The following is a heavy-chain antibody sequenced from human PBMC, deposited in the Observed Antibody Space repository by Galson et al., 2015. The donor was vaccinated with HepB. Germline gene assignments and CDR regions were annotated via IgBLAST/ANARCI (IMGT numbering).Heavy chain of an antibody. J-gene: IGHJ5*02. V-gene: IGHV1-2*02. Sequence: SVKVSCKASGYTFTGYYMHWVRQAPGQGLEWMGWINPNSGGTNYAQKFQGRVTMTRDTSISTAYMELSRLRSDDTAVYYCARGDYIWGSYRNWFDPWGQGTLVTVSS. CDR1: GYTFTGYY. CDR2: INPNSGGT. CDR3: ARGDYIWGSYRNWFDP. D-gene: IGHD3-16*02.